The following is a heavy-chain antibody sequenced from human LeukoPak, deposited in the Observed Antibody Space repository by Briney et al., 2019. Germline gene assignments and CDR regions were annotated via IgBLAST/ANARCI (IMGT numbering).Heavy chain of an antibody. J-gene: IGHJ6*03. V-gene: IGHV3-21*01. CDR3: ARFQEEYSSGYYYYYMDV. D-gene: IGHD6-19*01. CDR2: ISSSSSYI. Sequence: GGSLRLSCAASGFTFSSYSMNWVRQAPGKGLEWVSSISSSSSYIYYADSVKGRFTISRDNAKNSLYLQMNSLRAEDTAVYYCARFQEEYSSGYYYYYMDVWGRGTTVTVSS. CDR1: GFTFSSYS.